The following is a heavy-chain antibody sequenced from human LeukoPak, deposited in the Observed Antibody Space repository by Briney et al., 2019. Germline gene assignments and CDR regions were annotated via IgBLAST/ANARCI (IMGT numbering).Heavy chain of an antibody. CDR1: GCSISNGVYH. D-gene: IGHD3-22*01. J-gene: IGHJ4*02. V-gene: IGHV4-30-4*01. CDR3: ARVYYYDNSGYGKDYYNY. Sequence: SRTLSLTCTVSGCSISNGVYHWRWLRQPPGEGGVGLRYYYYSGSAYYNPSLTSRVTISLDTSKHRCALKLSSVTTANTAVYYCARVYYYDNSGYGKDYYNYWGERTLVTVSS. CDR2: YYYSGSA.